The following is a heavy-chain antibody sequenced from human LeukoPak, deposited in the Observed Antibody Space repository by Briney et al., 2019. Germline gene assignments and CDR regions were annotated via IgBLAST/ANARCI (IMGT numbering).Heavy chain of an antibody. CDR1: GDSITNHY. J-gene: IGHJ5*02. D-gene: IGHD3-10*01. CDR2: IYYNGII. Sequence: SETLSLTCIVSGDSITNHYWSLIRRPPGKGLEWIGYIYYNGIINYNPSLKSRVTISVDTSKNQFSLKLSSVTAADTAVYYCARMYYYGSGSYYTGIWFDPWGQGTLVTVSS. V-gene: IGHV4-59*08. CDR3: ARMYYYGSGSYYTGIWFDP.